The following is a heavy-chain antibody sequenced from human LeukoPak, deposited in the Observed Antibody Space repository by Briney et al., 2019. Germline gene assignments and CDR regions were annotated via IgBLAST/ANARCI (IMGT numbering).Heavy chain of an antibody. J-gene: IGHJ6*03. CDR3: ARDVSSSLYYYYYMDV. CDR2: ISYDGSNK. D-gene: IGHD6-6*01. V-gene: IGHV3-30*01. CDR1: GLTFSSYA. Sequence: GGSLRLSCAASGLTFSSYAMHWVRQAPDKGLEWVAVISYDGSNKYYADSVKGRFTISRDNSKNTLYLQMNSLRAEDTAVYYCARDVSSSLYYYYYMDVWGKGTTVTVSS.